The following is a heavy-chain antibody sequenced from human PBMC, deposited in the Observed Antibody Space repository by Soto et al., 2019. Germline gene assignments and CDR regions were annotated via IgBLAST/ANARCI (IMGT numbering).Heavy chain of an antibody. D-gene: IGHD1-26*01. Sequence: EVQLLESGGGLVQPGGSLRLSCAASGFTFSSYAMRWVRQAPVKGLEWVSAISGSGGSTYYADSVKGRFTISRDNSNNELYLQMSSLRSADTAVYYCARRGSGSYYDCWGQGTLVTVSS. V-gene: IGHV3-23*01. CDR3: ARRGSGSYYDC. CDR1: GFTFSSYA. CDR2: ISGSGGST. J-gene: IGHJ4*02.